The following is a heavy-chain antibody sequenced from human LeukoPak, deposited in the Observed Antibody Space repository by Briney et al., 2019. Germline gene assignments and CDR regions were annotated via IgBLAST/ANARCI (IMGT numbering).Heavy chain of an antibody. Sequence: SETLSLTCTVSGGSISGYYWSWIRQPPGRGRGWIGYIFKGGGTTYNPSLKSRVTISVDTSKNQFSLKLSSVTAADTAVYYCARGVDCSGGSCCSRPYYFDCWGQGTLVTVSS. CDR2: IFKGGGT. J-gene: IGHJ4*02. CDR3: ARGVDCSGGSCCSRPYYFDC. V-gene: IGHV4-59*13. CDR1: GGSISGYY. D-gene: IGHD2-15*01.